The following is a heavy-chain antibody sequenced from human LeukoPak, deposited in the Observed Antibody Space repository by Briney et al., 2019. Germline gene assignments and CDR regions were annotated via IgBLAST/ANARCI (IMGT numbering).Heavy chain of an antibody. J-gene: IGHJ4*02. V-gene: IGHV4-4*07. CDR3: ARAAGAAGGQYFDY. CDR1: GGSISGYY. CDR2: TYSNGDT. Sequence: SETLSLTCTVSGGSISGYYWSWIRQPAGQGLEWIGRTYSNGDTRYNPSLKSRVTMSVDTSKNQLSLKLGPVTAADTAVYYCARAAGAAGGQYFDYWGQGTLVTVSS. D-gene: IGHD6-13*01.